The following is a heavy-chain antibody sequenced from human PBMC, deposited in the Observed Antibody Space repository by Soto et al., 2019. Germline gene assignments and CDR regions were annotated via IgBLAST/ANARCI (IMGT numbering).Heavy chain of an antibody. CDR2: ITASGSFT. V-gene: IGHV3-23*01. CDR3: VKDSSRWYYFDY. CDR1: GFTFNNLA. Sequence: EVQLLESGGALVQPGGSLRLACAASGFTFNNLAMSWVRQAPGKGLEWVSGITASGSFTYYAASVKGRFTISRDNRKNTLSLQIDSLRGEDTASYYCVKDSSRWYYFDYWGPGTLVTVSS. D-gene: IGHD6-13*01. J-gene: IGHJ4*02.